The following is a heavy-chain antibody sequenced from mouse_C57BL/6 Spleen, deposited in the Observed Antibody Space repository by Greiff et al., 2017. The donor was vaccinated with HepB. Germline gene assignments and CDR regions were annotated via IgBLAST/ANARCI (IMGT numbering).Heavy chain of an antibody. J-gene: IGHJ1*03. Sequence: VQLQQPGAELVMPGASVKLSCKASGYTFTSYWMHWVKQRPGQGLEWIGEIDPSDSYTNYNQKFKGKSTLTVDKSSSTAYMQLSSLTSEDSAVYYCARRSLYGTDWYFDVWGTGTTVTVSS. CDR1: GYTFTSYW. D-gene: IGHD1-1*01. CDR3: ARRSLYGTDWYFDV. CDR2: IDPSDSYT. V-gene: IGHV1-69*01.